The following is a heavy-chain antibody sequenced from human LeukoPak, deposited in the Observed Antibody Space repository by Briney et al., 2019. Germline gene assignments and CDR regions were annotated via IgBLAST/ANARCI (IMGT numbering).Heavy chain of an antibody. CDR3: ARWVGNRNWFDP. Sequence: PSETLSLTCTVSGGSISSGSHLWGCIRQSPGKGLEWIGSISYSGSTYYNPSLKTRVTVSVDTSKNQFSLKVTSVTAADTAVYYCARWVGNRNWFDPWGQGTLVTVSS. CDR2: ISYSGST. CDR1: GGSISSGSHL. V-gene: IGHV4-39*07. D-gene: IGHD1-26*01. J-gene: IGHJ5*02.